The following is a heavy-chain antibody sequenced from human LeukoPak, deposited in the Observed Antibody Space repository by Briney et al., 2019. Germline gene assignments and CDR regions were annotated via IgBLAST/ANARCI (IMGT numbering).Heavy chain of an antibody. J-gene: IGHJ4*02. D-gene: IGHD3-22*01. CDR3: ARGSYYYYYDSSGYEGTGFDY. V-gene: IGHV4-4*07. CDR1: GVSITSYY. Sequence: SETLSLTCTVSGVSITSYYWSWIRQPAGKGLEWIGRIHTSGSTNYKPSLKSRVTMSVDTSKNQFSLKLSSVTAADTAVYYCARGSYYYYYDSSGYEGTGFDYWGQGTLVTVSS. CDR2: IHTSGST.